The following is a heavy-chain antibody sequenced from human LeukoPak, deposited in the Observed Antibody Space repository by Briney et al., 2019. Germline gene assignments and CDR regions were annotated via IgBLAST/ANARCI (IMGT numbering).Heavy chain of an antibody. Sequence: SETLSLTCTVSGGSISSYYWSWTRQPPGKGLEWIGYIYYSGSTNYNSSLKSRATISVDTSKNQFSLKLSSVTAADTAVYYCARHSSAGRGWFDPWGQGTLVTVSS. CDR2: IYYSGST. D-gene: IGHD6-19*01. J-gene: IGHJ5*02. V-gene: IGHV4-59*08. CDR3: ARHSSAGRGWFDP. CDR1: GGSISSYY.